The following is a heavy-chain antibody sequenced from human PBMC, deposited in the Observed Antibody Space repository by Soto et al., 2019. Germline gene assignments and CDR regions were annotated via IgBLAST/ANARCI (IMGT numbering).Heavy chain of an antibody. J-gene: IGHJ5*02. Sequence: QVPLVQSGAEVKKPGASVKVSCKASGYTFTSYAMHWVRQAPGQRLEWMGWINAGNGNTKYSQKFQGRVTITRDTCGSTAYMELSSLRSEDTAVYSCAGGTSITIFGVEFDPWGQGTLVTVSS. D-gene: IGHD3-3*01. CDR1: GYTFTSYA. CDR2: INAGNGNT. V-gene: IGHV1-3*01. CDR3: AGGTSITIFGVEFDP.